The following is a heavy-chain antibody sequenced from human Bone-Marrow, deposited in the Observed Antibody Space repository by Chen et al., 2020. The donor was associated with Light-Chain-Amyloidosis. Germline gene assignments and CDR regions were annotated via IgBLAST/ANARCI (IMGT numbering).Heavy chain of an antibody. Sequence: EAQLVESGGGLVQPGGSLRLSCAASGFSPRSYGMHWVRQVPGKGLVWVSRINGDGGLTNYAGSVKGRVTISKDNAKNTLYLQMNYLSAEDTAVYYCAREKITGPRQSDALDIWGQGTMVTVSS. J-gene: IGHJ3*02. CDR2: INGDGGLT. D-gene: IGHD1-20*01. CDR1: GFSPRSYG. V-gene: IGHV3-74*01. CDR3: AREKITGPRQSDALDI.